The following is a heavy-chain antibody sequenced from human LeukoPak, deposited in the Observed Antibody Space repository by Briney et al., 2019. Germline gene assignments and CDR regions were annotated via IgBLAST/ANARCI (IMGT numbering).Heavy chain of an antibody. CDR2: ISSSGSTI. CDR1: GFTFSDYY. Sequence: PGGSLRLSCAASGFTFSDYYMSWIRQAPGKGLEWVSYISSSGSTIYYADSVKGRFTISRDNAKNSLYLQMNSLRAEDTAVYYCASPGGCSSTSCYSYYYYYYMDVWGKGTTVTVSS. CDR3: ASPGGCSSTSCYSYYYYYYMDV. V-gene: IGHV3-11*01. J-gene: IGHJ6*03. D-gene: IGHD2-2*01.